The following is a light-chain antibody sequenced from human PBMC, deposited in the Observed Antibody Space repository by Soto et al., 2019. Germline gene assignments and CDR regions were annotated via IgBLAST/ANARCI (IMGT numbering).Light chain of an antibody. J-gene: IGLJ3*02. V-gene: IGLV2-14*03. CDR1: SSDVGDYNF. Sequence: QSALTQPASVSGSPGQSITISCTGTSSDVGDYNFVSWYQQLPGKAPKLMIYEVSHRPSGVSNRFSGSNSGNTAALTIPGLLDDEEADYYCSSHTSSSIWVFGGGTKLTVL. CDR2: EVS. CDR3: SSHTSSSIWV.